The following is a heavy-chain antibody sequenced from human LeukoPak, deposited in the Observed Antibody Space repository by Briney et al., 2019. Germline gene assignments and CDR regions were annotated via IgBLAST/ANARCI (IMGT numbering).Heavy chain of an antibody. CDR2: IKQDGSAK. CDR1: GFTFATYL. D-gene: IGHD1-7*01. J-gene: IGHJ4*02. Sequence: PGGSLRLSCAASGFTFATYLMNWLRQAPGKGLEWVANIKQDGSAKYYVDSVKGRFTISRDNAKNSLYLQMNSLRAEDTAVYYCARDRGSPGPLQLFDYWGQGTLVTVSS. CDR3: ARDRGSPGPLQLFDY. V-gene: IGHV3-7*01.